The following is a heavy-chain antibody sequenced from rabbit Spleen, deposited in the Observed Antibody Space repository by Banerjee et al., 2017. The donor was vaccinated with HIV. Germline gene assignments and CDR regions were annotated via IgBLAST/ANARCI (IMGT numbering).Heavy chain of an antibody. Sequence: QEHLKESGGGLVQPGGSLTLTCIASGVSFSGSSYMCWVRQAPGKGLEWIACIEGGSSDFTYFASWAKGRFTISKTSSTTVTLQMTSLTAADTATYFCARDTSSSFSSYGMDLWGPGTLVTVS. D-gene: IGHD1-1*01. CDR2: IEGGSSDFT. V-gene: IGHV1S45*01. CDR1: GVSFSGSSY. J-gene: IGHJ6*01. CDR3: ARDTSSSFSSYGMDL.